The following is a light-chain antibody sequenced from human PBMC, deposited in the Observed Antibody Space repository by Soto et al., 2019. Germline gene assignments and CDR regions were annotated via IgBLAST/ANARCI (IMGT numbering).Light chain of an antibody. CDR2: GNG. V-gene: IGLV1-40*01. Sequence: QSFLTQPPSLSGAPGQRVTISCTGSSSNIGAGHDVHWYQHLPGTAPKLLIYGNGNRPSGVSDRFSGSKSGTSASLAISGLRSDDEADYFCATWDDSLNGFYVFGTGTKVTVL. CDR3: ATWDDSLNGFYV. CDR1: SSNIGAGHD. J-gene: IGLJ1*01.